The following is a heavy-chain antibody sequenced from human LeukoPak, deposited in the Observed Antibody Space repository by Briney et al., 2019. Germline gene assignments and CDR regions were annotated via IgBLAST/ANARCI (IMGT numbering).Heavy chain of an antibody. Sequence: GGSLRLSCAASGFTFSSYNMHWVRQAPGKGLEYVSAIGTGGISTHFANSVKGRFTISRDNSRDTMYLQMGSLRAEDMAVYYCAREAVRSCSGYGCYRYFDYWGQGTLVTVSS. D-gene: IGHD2-15*01. CDR1: GFTFSSYN. V-gene: IGHV3-64*01. J-gene: IGHJ4*02. CDR2: IGTGGIST. CDR3: AREAVRSCSGYGCYRYFDY.